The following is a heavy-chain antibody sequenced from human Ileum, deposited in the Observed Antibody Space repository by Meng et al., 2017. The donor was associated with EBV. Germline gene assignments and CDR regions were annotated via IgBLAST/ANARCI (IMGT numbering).Heavy chain of an antibody. V-gene: IGHV4-61*08. D-gene: IGHD1-26*01. CDR1: GASVTSSGYY. CDR2: VNYNGDS. CDR3: ARDLRVGGAFDY. J-gene: IGHJ4*02. Sequence: QGQLQQSGPGLVRPSETLSLTCTGSGASVTSSGYYWSWLRQSPGKGLEWLGYVNYNGDSTYNPSLKSRVTIFIDTSKKQFYLNLTSATAADTAIYYCARDLRVGGAFDYWGQGTLVTVSS.